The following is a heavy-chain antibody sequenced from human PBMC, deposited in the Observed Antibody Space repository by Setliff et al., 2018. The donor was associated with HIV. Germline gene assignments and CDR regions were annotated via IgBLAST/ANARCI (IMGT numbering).Heavy chain of an antibody. CDR2: TYYRSKWYN. Sequence: SQTLSLTCVISGDSVSSNTAAWNWVRQSPSRGLEWLGRTYYRSKWYNDYALSVKSRITISPDTSKNQFSLQLNSVTPDDTAVYYCARGSYGSVLLWGQGTLVTVSS. CDR3: ARGSYGSVLL. J-gene: IGHJ4*02. D-gene: IGHD6-19*01. CDR1: GDSVSSNTAA. V-gene: IGHV6-1*01.